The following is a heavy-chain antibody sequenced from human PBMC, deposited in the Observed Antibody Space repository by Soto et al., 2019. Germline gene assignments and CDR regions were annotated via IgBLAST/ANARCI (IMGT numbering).Heavy chain of an antibody. V-gene: IGHV1-8*02. CDR1: GYTFTSYG. J-gene: IGHJ6*03. Sequence: ASVKVSCKASGYTFTSYGISWVRQATGQGLEWMGWMNPNSGNTGYAQKFQGRVTMTRNTSISTAYMELSSLRSEDTAVYYCAREDIVVAATNYYYYMDVWGKGTTVTVSS. CDR3: AREDIVVAATNYYYYMDV. CDR2: MNPNSGNT. D-gene: IGHD2-15*01.